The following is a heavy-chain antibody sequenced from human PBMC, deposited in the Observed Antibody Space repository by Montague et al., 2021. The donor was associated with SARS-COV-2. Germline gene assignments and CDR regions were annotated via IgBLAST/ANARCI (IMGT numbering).Heavy chain of an antibody. CDR1: GGSFSGYC. J-gene: IGHJ6*02. Sequence: SETLSLTCAVYGGSFSGYCWSWIRQPPGKGLEWIGEINHSGSTNYNPSLKSRVTISVDTSKNQFSLKLSSVTAADTAVYYCARIRYYGSGTSLGMDVWGQGITVTVSS. V-gene: IGHV4-34*01. CDR2: INHSGST. D-gene: IGHD3-10*01. CDR3: ARIRYYGSGTSLGMDV.